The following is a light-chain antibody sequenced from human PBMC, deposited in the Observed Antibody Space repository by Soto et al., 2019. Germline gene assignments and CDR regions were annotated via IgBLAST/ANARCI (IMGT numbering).Light chain of an antibody. J-gene: IGLJ3*02. CDR2: GVS. V-gene: IGLV2-14*01. Sequence: QSALTQPASVSGSPGQTITISCIGTSSDVGGYNYVSWYQQHPGKAPTLVIYGVSYRPSGVSARFSGSKFQNTASLTISGLQAEDEADYYCSSFRTGSVVLFGGGTKLTVL. CDR3: SSFRTGSVVL. CDR1: SSDVGGYNY.